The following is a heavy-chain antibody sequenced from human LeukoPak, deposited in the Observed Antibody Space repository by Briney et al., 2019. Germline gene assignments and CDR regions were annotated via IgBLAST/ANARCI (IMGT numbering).Heavy chain of an antibody. CDR3: ARTFRFAFDI. CDR2: INHDGSEK. D-gene: IGHD2/OR15-2a*01. Sequence: GGTLRLSCAASGFTFSSSWINWVRQAPGKGLEWVANINHDGSEKYYVDSVKGRFTISRDNAKSSLYLQMNSLRAEDTAVYYCARTFRFAFDIWGQGTMVTVSS. V-gene: IGHV3-7*01. J-gene: IGHJ3*02. CDR1: GFTFSSSW.